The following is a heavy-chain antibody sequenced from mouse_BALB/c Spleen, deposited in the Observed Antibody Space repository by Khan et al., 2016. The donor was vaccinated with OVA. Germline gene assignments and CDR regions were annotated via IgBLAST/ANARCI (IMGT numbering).Heavy chain of an antibody. CDR3: ARICEWDFDY. Sequence: EVQLQESGPGLVKPSQSLSLTCTVTGYSITSDYAWNWIRQFPGNKLEWLGFISYSGNTNYNPSLKSRISITRDTSKNQFFLQLNSVTTEDTATXYCARICEWDFDYWGQGTTLTVSS. V-gene: IGHV3-2*02. CDR2: ISYSGNT. CDR1: GYSITSDYA. D-gene: IGHD1-3*01. J-gene: IGHJ2*01.